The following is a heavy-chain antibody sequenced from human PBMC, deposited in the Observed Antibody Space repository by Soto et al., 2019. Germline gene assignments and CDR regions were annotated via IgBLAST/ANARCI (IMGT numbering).Heavy chain of an antibody. V-gene: IGHV3-64D*08. CDR3: VKASYYDFWSGYYSY. CDR1: GFTFSSYA. D-gene: IGHD3-3*01. J-gene: IGHJ4*02. Sequence: EVQLVESGGGLVQPGGSLRLSCSASGFTFSSYAMHWVRQAPGKGLEYVSAISSNGGSTYYADSVKGRFNISRDNSKNTLYLQMSSLRGEDTAVYYCVKASYYDFWSGYYSYWGQGTLVTVSS. CDR2: ISSNGGST.